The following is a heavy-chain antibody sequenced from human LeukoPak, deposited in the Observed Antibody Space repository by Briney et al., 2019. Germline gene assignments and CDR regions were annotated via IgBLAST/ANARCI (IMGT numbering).Heavy chain of an antibody. D-gene: IGHD5-12*01. CDR2: IYYSGST. Sequence: SETLSLTCTVSGGSISSSSYYWGWIRQPPGKGLEWIGSIYYSGSTYYNPSLKSRVTISVDTSKNQFSLKLSSVTAADTAVYYCARESTSGYDDGEYYFDYWGQGTLVTVSS. CDR1: GGSISSSSYY. J-gene: IGHJ4*02. CDR3: ARESTSGYDDGEYYFDY. V-gene: IGHV4-39*07.